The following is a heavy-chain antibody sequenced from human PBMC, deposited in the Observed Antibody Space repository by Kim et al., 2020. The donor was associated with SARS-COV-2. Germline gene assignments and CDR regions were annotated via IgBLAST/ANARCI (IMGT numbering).Heavy chain of an antibody. CDR1: GYTFTSYA. V-gene: IGHV7-4-1*02. CDR3: ARDLAARPSYYYGMDV. J-gene: IGHJ6*02. D-gene: IGHD6-6*01. CDR2: INTNTGNP. Sequence: ASVKVSCKASGYTFTSYAMNWVRQAPGQGLEWMGWINTNTGNPTYAQGFTGRFVFSLDTSVSTAYLQISSLKAEDTAVYYCARDLAARPSYYYGMDVWGQGTTSTVSS.